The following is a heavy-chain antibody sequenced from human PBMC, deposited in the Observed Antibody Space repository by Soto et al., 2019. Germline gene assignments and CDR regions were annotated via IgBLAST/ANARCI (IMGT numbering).Heavy chain of an antibody. V-gene: IGHV3-48*03. CDR2: ITATGFTT. J-gene: IGHJ4*02. Sequence: VESGGALVHPGGSLRLSFVTSGFNFSNYDMNWVRQAPGRGMEWIAFITATGFTTFYADSVRPRFTISRDNAQESVFLQMDSLTVEDTGIYYCARGGVYWGRGTPVTVSS. CDR3: ARGGVY. CDR1: GFNFSNYD. D-gene: IGHD2-8*01.